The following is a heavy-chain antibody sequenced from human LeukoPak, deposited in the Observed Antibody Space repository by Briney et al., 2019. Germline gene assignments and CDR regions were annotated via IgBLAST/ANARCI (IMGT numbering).Heavy chain of an antibody. V-gene: IGHV3-48*01. CDR1: GFTLCNDN. J-gene: IGHJ5*02. CDR2: ISGCGTNR. Sequence: GGSPRLSCAASGFTLCNDNMNWGRRAPGKGGGGGSFISGCGTNRYYADSVKGRFTISRDNAKNSLYLQMNSLRAEDTAVYYCARLVSFDPWGQGTLVTVSS. CDR3: ARLVSFDP.